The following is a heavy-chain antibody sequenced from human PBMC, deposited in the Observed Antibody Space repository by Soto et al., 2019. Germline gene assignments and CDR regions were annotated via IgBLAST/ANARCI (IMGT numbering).Heavy chain of an antibody. J-gene: IGHJ3*02. CDR1: GDSVSSNSAA. CDR3: ARDKDSLAAPNSFDI. Sequence: PSETLSLPCXISGDSVSSNSAAWNWIRQSPSRGLEWLGRTYYRSKWYNDYAVSVKSRITINPDTSKNQFSLQLNSVTPEDTAVYYCARDKDSLAAPNSFDIWGQGTMVTVSS. CDR2: TYYRSKWYN. V-gene: IGHV6-1*01. D-gene: IGHD6-13*01.